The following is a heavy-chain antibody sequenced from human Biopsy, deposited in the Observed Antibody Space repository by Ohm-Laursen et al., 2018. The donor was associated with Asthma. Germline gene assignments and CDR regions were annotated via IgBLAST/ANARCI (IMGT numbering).Heavy chain of an antibody. CDR1: GFTFGDYW. CDR3: ARTFHFWSPYHAEHYQL. D-gene: IGHD3-3*02. Sequence: SLRLSCAASGFTFGDYWMSWVRQVPGKGLEWVANIKHDGSEKNHVDSLKGRFTISRDNAKNLLFPQMNSLRAEDTAVYYCARTFHFWSPYHAEHYQLWGQGTLVTVSS. CDR2: IKHDGSEK. J-gene: IGHJ1*01. V-gene: IGHV3-7*01.